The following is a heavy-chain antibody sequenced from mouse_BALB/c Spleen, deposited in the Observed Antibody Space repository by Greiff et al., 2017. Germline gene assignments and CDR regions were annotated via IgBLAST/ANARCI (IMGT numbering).Heavy chain of an antibody. CDR2: ISDGGSYT. CDR3: ARDPNRYAMDY. CDR1: GFTFSDYY. J-gene: IGHJ4*01. Sequence: EVQVVESGGGLVKPGGSLKLSCAASGFTFSDYYMYWVRQTPEKRLEWVATISDGGSYTYYPDSVKGRFTISRDNAKNTLYLEMSSLRSEDTAMYYCARDPNRYAMDYWGQGTSVTVSS. V-gene: IGHV5-4*02. D-gene: IGHD6-1*01.